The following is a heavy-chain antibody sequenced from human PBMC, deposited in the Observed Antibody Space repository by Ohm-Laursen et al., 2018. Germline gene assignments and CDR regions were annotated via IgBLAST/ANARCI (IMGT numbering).Heavy chain of an antibody. Sequence: SLRLSCSASGFTFSNYVMNWVRQAPGKGLEWVSSTTSSSSYIYYADSVKGRFTISRDNAKNSLFLQMNSLRAEDTAVYYCARGLSGDYQYYYYGMDVWGQGTTVTVSS. V-gene: IGHV3-21*01. CDR2: TTSSSSYI. CDR1: GFTFSNYV. J-gene: IGHJ6*02. CDR3: ARGLSGDYQYYYYGMDV. D-gene: IGHD4-17*01.